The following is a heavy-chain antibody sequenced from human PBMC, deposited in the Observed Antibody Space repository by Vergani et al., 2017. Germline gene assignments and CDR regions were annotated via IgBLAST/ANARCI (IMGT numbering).Heavy chain of an antibody. Sequence: QVQLQESGPGLVKPSQTLSLTCTVSGGSISSGSYYWSWIRQPAGKGLEWIGRIYTSGSTNYNPSLKSRVTMSVDTSKNQFSLKLGSVTAADTAVYYCARDAGRITIFGVVEYYYYMDVWGKGTTVTVSS. CDR2: IYTSGST. CDR1: GGSISSGSYY. V-gene: IGHV4-61*02. J-gene: IGHJ6*03. D-gene: IGHD3-3*01. CDR3: ARDAGRITIFGVVEYYYYMDV.